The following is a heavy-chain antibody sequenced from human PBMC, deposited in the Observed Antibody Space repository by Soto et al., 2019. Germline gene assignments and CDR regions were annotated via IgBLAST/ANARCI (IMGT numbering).Heavy chain of an antibody. D-gene: IGHD4-17*01. CDR3: ARVGGDYRKRSGMDV. J-gene: IGHJ6*02. V-gene: IGHV3-30-3*01. CDR1: GFTFSSYA. Sequence: GGSLRLSCAASGFTFSSYAMHWVRQALGKGLEWVAVISYDGSNKYYADSVKGRFTISRDNSKNTLYLQMNSLRAEDTAVYYCARVGGDYRKRSGMDVRGQGTTVTVSS. CDR2: ISYDGSNK.